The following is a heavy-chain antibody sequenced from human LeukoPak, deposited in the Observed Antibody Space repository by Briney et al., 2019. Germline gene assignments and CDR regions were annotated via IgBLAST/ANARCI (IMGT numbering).Heavy chain of an antibody. CDR3: ARRTTVRAFDI. J-gene: IGHJ3*02. CDR2: IYYSGST. D-gene: IGHD4-17*01. V-gene: IGHV4-39*01. CDR1: GGSISSSTYY. Sequence: KPSETLSLTCTVSGGSISSSTYYWGWIRQPPGKGREWIGSIYYSGSTYYNPSLKSRVTIFVDTSKNQFSLKLTSVTAADTAVYYCARRTTVRAFDIWGQGTMVTVSS.